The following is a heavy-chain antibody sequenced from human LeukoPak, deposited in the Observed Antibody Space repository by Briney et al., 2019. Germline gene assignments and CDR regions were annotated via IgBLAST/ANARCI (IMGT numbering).Heavy chain of an antibody. D-gene: IGHD1-26*01. J-gene: IGHJ4*02. Sequence: GGSLRLSCAASGFTFSSYWMTWVRQAPGKGLEWVANIKEDAYEEYYVYSVKGRFTISRDNPKNTLYLQMSSLRAEDTAVYYCARFASDSGTSVEYWGQGALVTVSS. V-gene: IGHV3-7*01. CDR1: GFTFSSYW. CDR3: ARFASDSGTSVEY. CDR2: IKEDAYEE.